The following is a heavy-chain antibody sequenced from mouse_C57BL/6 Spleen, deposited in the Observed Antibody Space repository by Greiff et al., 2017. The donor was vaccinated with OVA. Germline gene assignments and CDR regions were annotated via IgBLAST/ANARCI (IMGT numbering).Heavy chain of an antibody. Sequence: QVQLQQPGAELVKPGASVKLSCKASGYTFTSYWMQWVKQRPGQGLEWIGEIDPSDSYTNYNQKFKGKATLTVDTSSSTAYMQPSSLTSEDSAVYYCARGVYGWYFDVWGTGTTVTVSS. J-gene: IGHJ1*03. CDR3: ARGVYGWYFDV. D-gene: IGHD1-1*02. CDR1: GYTFTSYW. CDR2: IDPSDSYT. V-gene: IGHV1-50*01.